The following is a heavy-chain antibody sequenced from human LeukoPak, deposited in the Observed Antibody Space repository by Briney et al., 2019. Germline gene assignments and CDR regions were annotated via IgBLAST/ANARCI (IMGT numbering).Heavy chain of an antibody. J-gene: IGHJ4*02. CDR3: ARVRELYSGSYYFDY. Sequence: ASVKVSCKASGCTFTSYGISWVRQAPGQGLEWMGWISAYNGNTNYAQKLQGRVTMTTDTSTSTAYMELRSLRSDDTAVYYCARVRELYSGSYYFDYWGQGTLVTVSS. V-gene: IGHV1-18*01. CDR2: ISAYNGNT. D-gene: IGHD1-26*01. CDR1: GCTFTSYG.